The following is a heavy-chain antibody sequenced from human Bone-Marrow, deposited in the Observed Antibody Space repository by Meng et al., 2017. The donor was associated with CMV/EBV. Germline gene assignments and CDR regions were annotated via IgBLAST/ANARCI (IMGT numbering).Heavy chain of an antibody. Sequence: GGSLRLSCAASGFTFSTYGIHWVRQAPGKGLEWVAVIWYDGRKKYYADSVKGRFTISRDNSKNTLYLQMNSLRAEDTAVYYCARGGLRFPFPYYYGMDVWGQGATVTVSS. D-gene: IGHD5-12*01. J-gene: IGHJ6*02. V-gene: IGHV3-33*01. CDR2: IWYDGRKK. CDR1: GFTFSTYG. CDR3: ARGGLRFPFPYYYGMDV.